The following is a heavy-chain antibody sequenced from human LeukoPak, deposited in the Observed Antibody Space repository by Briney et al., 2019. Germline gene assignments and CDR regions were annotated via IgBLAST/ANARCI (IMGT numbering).Heavy chain of an antibody. Sequence: SETLSLTCTGSGGSISSGSYYWSWIRQPAGKGLEWIGRIYTSGSTNYNPSLKSRVTISVDTSKNQFSLKLSSVTAADTAVYYCARVDSSRAVGYWGQGTLVTVSS. CDR3: ARVDSSRAVGY. J-gene: IGHJ4*02. V-gene: IGHV4-61*02. CDR2: IYTSGST. D-gene: IGHD6-19*01. CDR1: GGSISSGSYY.